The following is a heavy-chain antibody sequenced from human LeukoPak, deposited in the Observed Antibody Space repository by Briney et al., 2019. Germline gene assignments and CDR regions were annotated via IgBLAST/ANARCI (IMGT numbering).Heavy chain of an antibody. CDR1: VGSFSGYD. CDR3: ARTPATVTTQFDY. V-gene: IGHV4-34*01. D-gene: IGHD4-17*01. Sequence: SETLSLTCAVYVGSFSGYDWTWIRQPPGKGLECIGEIKHSGSTNYNPSLKSRVTISVDTSKNQFSLKLSSVTAADTAVYYCARTPATVTTQFDYWGQGTLVTVSS. J-gene: IGHJ4*02. CDR2: IKHSGST.